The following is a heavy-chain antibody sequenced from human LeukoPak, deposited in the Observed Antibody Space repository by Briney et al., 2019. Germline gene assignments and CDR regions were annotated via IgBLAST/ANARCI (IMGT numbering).Heavy chain of an antibody. J-gene: IGHJ3*02. Sequence: SETLSLTCTVSGGSISSYYWSWIRQPPGKGLEWIGYIYYSGSTNYNPSLKSRVTISVDTSKNQFSLKLSSVTAADTAVYYCARGRYFDWWRSEEADAFDIWGQGTMVTVSS. CDR3: ARGRYFDWWRSEEADAFDI. CDR2: IYYSGST. V-gene: IGHV4-59*12. D-gene: IGHD3-9*01. CDR1: GGSISSYY.